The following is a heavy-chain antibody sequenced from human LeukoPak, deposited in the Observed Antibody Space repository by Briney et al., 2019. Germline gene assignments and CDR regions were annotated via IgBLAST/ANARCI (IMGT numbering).Heavy chain of an antibody. CDR3: ARGSSSWYVGPPLDY. V-gene: IGHV1-2*02. CDR1: GYTFTGYY. Sequence: ASVKVSCKASGYTFTGYYMNWVRQAPGQGLEWMGWINPNNGGTNYAQKFQGRVTMTRGTSISTAYMELSRLTSDDTAVYYCARGSSSWYVGPPLDYWGQGTLVTVSS. CDR2: INPNNGGT. J-gene: IGHJ4*02. D-gene: IGHD6-13*01.